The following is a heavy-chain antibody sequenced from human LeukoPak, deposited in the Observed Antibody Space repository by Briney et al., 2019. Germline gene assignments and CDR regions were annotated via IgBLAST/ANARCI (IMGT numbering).Heavy chain of an antibody. CDR1: GGSISSYY. Sequence: SETLSLTCTVSGGSISSYYWSWIRQPPGKGLEWIGYIYYSGSTNYNPSLKSRVTISVDTSKNQFSLKLSSVTAADTAVYYCARRADTAMDGAFDIWGQGTMVTVSS. D-gene: IGHD5-18*01. V-gene: IGHV4-59*08. CDR3: ARRADTAMDGAFDI. J-gene: IGHJ3*02. CDR2: IYYSGST.